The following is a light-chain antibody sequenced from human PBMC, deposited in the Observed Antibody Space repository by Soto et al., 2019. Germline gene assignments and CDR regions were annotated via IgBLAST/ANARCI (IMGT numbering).Light chain of an antibody. CDR1: QSISSSY. Sequence: EMVLTQSPGTLSLSPGERATLSCRASQSISSSYLAWYQQKPGQAPRLLIYGASSRATGIPYRFSGSVSGTDFTLTISRLEPEDFAVYYGHHSVGSQTFRQGTKVEIK. CDR3: HHSVGSQT. V-gene: IGKV3-20*01. J-gene: IGKJ1*01. CDR2: GAS.